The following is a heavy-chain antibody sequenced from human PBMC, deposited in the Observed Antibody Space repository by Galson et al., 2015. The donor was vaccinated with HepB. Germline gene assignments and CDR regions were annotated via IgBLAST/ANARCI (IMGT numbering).Heavy chain of an antibody. D-gene: IGHD6-13*01. CDR1: GFTFSSYA. J-gene: IGHJ4*02. Sequence: LRLSCAASGFTFSSYAMHWVRQAPGKGLEWVAVISYDGSNKYYADSVKGRFTISRDNSKNTLYLQMNSLRAEDTAVYYCARESIAAAGGFDYWGQGTLVTVSS. CDR3: ARESIAAAGGFDY. V-gene: IGHV3-30-3*01. CDR2: ISYDGSNK.